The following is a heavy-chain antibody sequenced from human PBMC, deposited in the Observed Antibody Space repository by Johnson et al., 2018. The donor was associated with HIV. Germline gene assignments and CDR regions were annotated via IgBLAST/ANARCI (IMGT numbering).Heavy chain of an antibody. Sequence: QMLLVESGGGLIQPGGSLRLSCAASGFTFSIYGMHWVRQAPGKGLEWVAFIRYDGSNKYYADSVKGRFTISRDNSKNTLYLQMKSLRAEDTAVYYCAELPGFGDYDDGALDIWGQGTMVTVSS. J-gene: IGHJ3*02. V-gene: IGHV3-30*02. CDR1: GFTFSIYG. CDR3: AELPGFGDYDDGALDI. D-gene: IGHD4-17*01. CDR2: IRYDGSNK.